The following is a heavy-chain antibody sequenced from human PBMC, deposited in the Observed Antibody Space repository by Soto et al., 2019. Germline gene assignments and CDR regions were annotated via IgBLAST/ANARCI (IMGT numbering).Heavy chain of an antibody. CDR3: AKGSGHPSWFDS. D-gene: IGHD2-15*01. Sequence: LRLSCAAPGFTFSNYAMNWVRQAPGKGLEWVSGITNSGDSTYYADSVKGRFTISRDSSKNTLYLQMNSLRAEDTAVYYCAKGSGHPSWFDSWGQGTLVTVSS. CDR2: ITNSGDST. J-gene: IGHJ5*01. CDR1: GFTFSNYA. V-gene: IGHV3-23*01.